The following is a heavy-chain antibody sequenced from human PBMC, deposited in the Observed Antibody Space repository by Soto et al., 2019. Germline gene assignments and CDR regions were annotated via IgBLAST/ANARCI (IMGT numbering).Heavy chain of an antibody. D-gene: IGHD2-15*01. CDR1: GFTFSSYG. CDR2: ISYDGSNK. Sequence: QVQLVESGGGVVQPGRSLRLSCAASGFTFSSYGMHWVRQAPGKGLEWVAVISYDGSNKYYADSVKGRFTISRDNSKNTLYLQMNSLRAEDTAVYYCAKDKESGLCSGGSCYRGRWFDPWGQGTLVTVSS. CDR3: AKDKESGLCSGGSCYRGRWFDP. J-gene: IGHJ5*02. V-gene: IGHV3-30*18.